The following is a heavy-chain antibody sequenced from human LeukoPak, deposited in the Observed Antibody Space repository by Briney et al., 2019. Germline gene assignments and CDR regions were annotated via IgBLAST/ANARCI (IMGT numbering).Heavy chain of an antibody. D-gene: IGHD3-10*01. CDR2: ISSSSTYI. CDR1: GFTFSSYS. CDR3: ARDRVVSGRFGEVAS. V-gene: IGHV3-21*01. J-gene: IGHJ5*01. Sequence: GGSLRLSCAASGFTFSSYSMNWVRRAPGKGLDGVSFISSSSTYIYYADSAKGRFTISRDDAKNSLYLQMSSLRADDTAVYYCARDRVVSGRFGEVASWGQGTLVTVSS.